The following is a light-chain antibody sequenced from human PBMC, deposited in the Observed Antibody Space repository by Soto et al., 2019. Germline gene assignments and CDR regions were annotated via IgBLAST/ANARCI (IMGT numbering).Light chain of an antibody. V-gene: IGLV2-14*01. CDR2: EVS. CDR1: SRDGGGYNH. Sequence: QSALTQPASVSASPGQSITISCAGTSRDGGGYNHVSWYQQHADKAPKLLIHEVSNRPSGVSNRFSGSQSGNTASLTISGLQAEDEADYYCTSYTSISTDVFGTGTKVTVL. J-gene: IGLJ1*01. CDR3: TSYTSISTDV.